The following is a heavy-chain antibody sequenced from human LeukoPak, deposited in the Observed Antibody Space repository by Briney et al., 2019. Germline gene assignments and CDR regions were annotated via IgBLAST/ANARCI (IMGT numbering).Heavy chain of an antibody. CDR1: GVSISSSEW. J-gene: IGHJ4*02. CDR2: IHRDGRT. V-gene: IGHV4-4*02. Sequence: SETLSLTFSVSGVSISSSEWWIWVRQPPGQGLEWIGEIHRDGRTRYNPSLQTRVTMSIDYSKNQISLEVTSVTAADTAIYYCGKTDIYFNPIDYWGPGSLVTVSS. CDR3: GKTDIYFNPIDY. D-gene: IGHD3-9*01.